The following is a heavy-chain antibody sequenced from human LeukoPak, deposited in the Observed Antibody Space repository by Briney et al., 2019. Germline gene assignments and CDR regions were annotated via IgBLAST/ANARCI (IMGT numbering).Heavy chain of an antibody. J-gene: IGHJ4*02. CDR3: ARQARPIVATIFDY. Sequence: GEPLKISCKGSGYSFTSYWISWLRQMPGKGLEWMGIIYPGDSDTRYSPSFQGQVTISADKSISTAYLQWSSLKASDTAMYYCARQARPIVATIFDYWGQGTLVTVSS. CDR2: IYPGDSDT. V-gene: IGHV5-51*01. D-gene: IGHD5-12*01. CDR1: GYSFTSYW.